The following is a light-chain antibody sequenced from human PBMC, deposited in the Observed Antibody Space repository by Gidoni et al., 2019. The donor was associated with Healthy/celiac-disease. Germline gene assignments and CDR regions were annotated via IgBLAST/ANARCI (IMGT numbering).Light chain of an antibody. CDR2: GAS. CDR3: QQYNNWPPWT. J-gene: IGKJ1*01. V-gene: IGKV3-15*01. CDR1: QSVSSN. Sequence: EIVMTQSPATLSVSPGERATLFCRASQSVSSNLAWYQQKPGQAPRLLIYGASTRATGIPARFSGSGSGTEFTLTISSLQSEDFAVYYCQQYNNWPPWTFGQXTKVEIK.